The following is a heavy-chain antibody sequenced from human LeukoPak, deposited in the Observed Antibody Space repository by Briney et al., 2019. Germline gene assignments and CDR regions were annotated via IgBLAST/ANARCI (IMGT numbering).Heavy chain of an antibody. CDR2: MNPNSGNT. CDR3: ARARAMITFGGVIDHFDY. CDR1: GYTFTSYD. Sequence: LVASVKVSCKASGYTFTSYDINWVRQATGQGLEWMGWMNPNSGNTGYAQKFQGRVTMTRNTSISTAYMELSSLRSEDTAVYYCARARAMITFGGVIDHFDYWGQGTLVTVSS. J-gene: IGHJ4*02. D-gene: IGHD3-16*02. V-gene: IGHV1-8*01.